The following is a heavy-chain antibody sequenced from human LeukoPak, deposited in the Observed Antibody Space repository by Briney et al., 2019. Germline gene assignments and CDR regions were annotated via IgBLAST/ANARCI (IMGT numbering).Heavy chain of an antibody. J-gene: IGHJ3*02. CDR2: IKPNSGDT. CDR1: GYTFTDYF. V-gene: IGHV1-2*02. CDR3: TRDWGPNSGNFHYDGFDI. Sequence: GASVKVSCKASGYTFTDYFIHWVRQAPGQGLEWMGWIKPNSGDTKYAEKFRGRVTMTRVTSISTAYMELSRLISDDTAVYYCTRDWGPNSGNFHYDGFDIWGQGTMVTVSS. D-gene: IGHD1-26*01.